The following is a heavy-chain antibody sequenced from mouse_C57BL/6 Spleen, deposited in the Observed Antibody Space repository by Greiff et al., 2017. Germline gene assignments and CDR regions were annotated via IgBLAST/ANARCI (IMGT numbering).Heavy chain of an antibody. CDR3: TSRVSYSYAMDY. V-gene: IGHV1-15*01. CDR2: IDPETGGT. Sequence: VKLVESGAELVRPGASVTLSCKASGYTFTDYEMHWVKQTPVHGLEWIGAIDPETGGTAYNQKFKGKAILTADKSSSTAYMELRSLTSEDSAVYYCTSRVSYSYAMDYWGQGTSVTVSS. CDR1: GYTFTDYE. J-gene: IGHJ4*01. D-gene: IGHD2-10*01.